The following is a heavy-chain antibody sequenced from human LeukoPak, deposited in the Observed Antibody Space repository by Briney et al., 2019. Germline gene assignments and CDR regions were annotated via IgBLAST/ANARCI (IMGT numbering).Heavy chain of an antibody. V-gene: IGHV3-9*01. CDR3: AKSDSAGSTYALDI. CDR1: GFTFEDYA. D-gene: IGHD1-1*01. Sequence: GGSLRPSCAAFGFTFEDYAMYWVRQVPGKGLEWVSDISWNSGTIGYADSVKGRFTSSRDNAKKSLYLQMNSLRPEDTAMYYCAKSDSAGSTYALDIWGQGTLVTVSS. J-gene: IGHJ3*02. CDR2: ISWNSGTI.